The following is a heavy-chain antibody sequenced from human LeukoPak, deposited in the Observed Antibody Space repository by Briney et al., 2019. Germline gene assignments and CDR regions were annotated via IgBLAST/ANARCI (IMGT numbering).Heavy chain of an antibody. Sequence: PSETLSLTCTVSGGSISSYYWSWIRQPPGKGLEWIGYIYYSGSTNYNPSLKSRVTISVDTSKNQFSLKLSSVTAADTAVYYCARCPRAAAAGPFQHWGQGTLVTVSS. CDR3: ARCPRAAAAGPFQH. CDR2: IYYSGST. J-gene: IGHJ1*01. D-gene: IGHD6-13*01. V-gene: IGHV4-59*08. CDR1: GGSISSYY.